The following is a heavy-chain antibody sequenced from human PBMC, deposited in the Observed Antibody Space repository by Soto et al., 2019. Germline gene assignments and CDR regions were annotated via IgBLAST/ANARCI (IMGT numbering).Heavy chain of an antibody. CDR3: AKGSGSGYGTPADS. CDR1: GFTLSNHD. CDR2: LSGSGAGK. V-gene: IGHV3-23*01. Sequence: PRGSLRLSCAASGFTLSNHDMSWVRQAPGKGLEWVSTLSGSGAGKYYADSVKGRFTISRDTSQNTLYLQMNSLRAEDTAVYYCAKGSGSGYGTPADSWGQGTLVTVSS. D-gene: IGHD2-15*01. J-gene: IGHJ4*02.